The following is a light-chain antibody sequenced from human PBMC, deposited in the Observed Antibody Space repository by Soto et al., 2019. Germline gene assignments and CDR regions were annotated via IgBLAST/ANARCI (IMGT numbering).Light chain of an antibody. CDR2: EVS. CDR3: TSYTITHIPVI. J-gene: IGLJ2*01. V-gene: IGLV2-14*01. Sequence: QSALTQPASVSGSPGQSITISCTGTSNDIGGYNYVSWLQQHPGEAPKLIIYEVSNRPSGVSNRFSGSKSGNTASLTITGLPPEDEASYYCTSYTITHIPVIFGGGTQLTVL. CDR1: SNDIGGYNY.